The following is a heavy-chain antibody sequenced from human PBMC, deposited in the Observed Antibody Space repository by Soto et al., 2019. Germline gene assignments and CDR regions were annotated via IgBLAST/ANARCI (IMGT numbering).Heavy chain of an antibody. CDR1: GFTVSSNY. CDR2: IYSGGLT. Sequence: GGSLRLSCAVSGFTVSSNYMSWVRQALGKGLEWVSVIYSGGLTYYADSVRGRFIISRDNSKNTLYLQMNSLRAEDTALYYCATSAVSDYYYDYWGQGTLVTVSS. D-gene: IGHD6-19*01. V-gene: IGHV3-53*01. J-gene: IGHJ4*02. CDR3: ATSAVSDYYYDY.